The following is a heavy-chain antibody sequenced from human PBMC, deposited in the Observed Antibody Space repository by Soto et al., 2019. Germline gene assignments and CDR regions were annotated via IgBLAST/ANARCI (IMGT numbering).Heavy chain of an antibody. J-gene: IGHJ5*02. V-gene: IGHV3-21*01. CDR1: GFTFSSYS. D-gene: IGHD2-2*02. Sequence: GSLRLSCAASGFTFSSYSMNWVRQAPGKGLEWVSSISSSSSYIYYADSVKGRFTISRDNAKNSLYLQMNSLRAGDTAVYYCPRGHPDIVVVPAAISWFDTWGQGTLVTVSS. CDR3: PRGHPDIVVVPAAISWFDT. CDR2: ISSSSSYI.